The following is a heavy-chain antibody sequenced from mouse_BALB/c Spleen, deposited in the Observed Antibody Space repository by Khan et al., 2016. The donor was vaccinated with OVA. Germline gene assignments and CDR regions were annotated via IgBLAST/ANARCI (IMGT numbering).Heavy chain of an antibody. CDR2: INPTSGYT. CDR1: GYTFTTYW. Sequence: QVQLKESGAERAKPGASVKMSCKASGYTFTTYWMHWVKQRPGQGLEWIGYINPTSGYTDYNEKFKDRATLSADKSSRTAYMQLSSLTAEDSAVYDCTRDRIDYWGQGTTLTVSS. J-gene: IGHJ2*01. CDR3: TRDRIDY. V-gene: IGHV1-7*01.